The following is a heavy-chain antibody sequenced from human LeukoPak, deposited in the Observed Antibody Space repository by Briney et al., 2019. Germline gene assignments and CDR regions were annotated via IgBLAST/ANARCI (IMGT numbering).Heavy chain of an antibody. V-gene: IGHV1-69*04. D-gene: IGHD5-18*01. Sequence: GASVKVSCKASGGTFSSYAISWVRQAPGQGLEWMGRIIPILGIANYAQKLQGRVTITADKSTSTAYMELSSLRSEDTAVYYCASRVGTASYYFDYWGQGTLVTVSS. J-gene: IGHJ4*02. CDR2: IIPILGIA. CDR3: ASRVGTASYYFDY. CDR1: GGTFSSYA.